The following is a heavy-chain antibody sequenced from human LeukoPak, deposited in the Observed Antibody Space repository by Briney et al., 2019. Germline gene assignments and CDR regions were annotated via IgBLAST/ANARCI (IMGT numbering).Heavy chain of an antibody. V-gene: IGHV4-59*01. CDR2: IYDSGST. CDR1: GGSISSYY. CDR3: ARVGGTNYYYYGMDV. Sequence: PSETLSLTCTVSGGSISSYYWSWIRQPPGKGLEWIGYIYDSGSTNYNPSLKSRVTISVDTSKDQFSLKLSSVTAADTAVYYCARVGGTNYYYYGMDVWGQGTTVTVSS. D-gene: IGHD2-2*01. J-gene: IGHJ6*02.